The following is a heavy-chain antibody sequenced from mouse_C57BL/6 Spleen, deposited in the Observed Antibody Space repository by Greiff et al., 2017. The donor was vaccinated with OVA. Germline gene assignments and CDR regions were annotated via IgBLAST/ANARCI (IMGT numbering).Heavy chain of an antibody. J-gene: IGHJ3*01. CDR3: TRGPYYDYDRVAY. D-gene: IGHD2-4*01. CDR1: GYTFTDYE. CDR2: IDPETGGT. Sequence: QVQLKQSGAELVRPGASVTLSCKASGYTFTDYEMHWVKQTPVHGLEWIGAIDPETGGTAYNQKFKGKAILTADKSSSTAYMELRSLTSEDSAVYYCTRGPYYDYDRVAYWGQGTLVTVSA. V-gene: IGHV1-15*01.